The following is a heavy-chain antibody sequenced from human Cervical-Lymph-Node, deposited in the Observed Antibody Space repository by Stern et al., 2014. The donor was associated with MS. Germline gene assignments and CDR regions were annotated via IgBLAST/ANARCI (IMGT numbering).Heavy chain of an antibody. CDR1: GFTFTSSA. CDR3: AAEPMYYSDSVGAFDI. Sequence: QLGQSGPEVKKPGTSVKVSCKASGFTFTSSAVQWVRQARGPRLEWIRWIVVGSGNTNYAQKFQERVTITRDMSTSTAYMELSSLRSEDTAVYYCAAEPMYYSDSVGAFDIWGQGTMVTVSS. V-gene: IGHV1-58*01. D-gene: IGHD3-22*01. J-gene: IGHJ3*02. CDR2: IVVGSGNT.